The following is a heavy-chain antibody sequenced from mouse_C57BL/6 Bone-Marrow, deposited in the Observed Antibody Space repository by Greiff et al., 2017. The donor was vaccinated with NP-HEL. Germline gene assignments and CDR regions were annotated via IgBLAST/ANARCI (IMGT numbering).Heavy chain of an antibody. Sequence: DVQLQESGPGLVKPSQSLSLTCSVTGYSITSGYYWNWIRQFPGNKLEWMGYISYDGSNNYNPSLKNRISITRDTSKNQFFLKLNSVTTEDTATYYCARVYYGSSLFDYWGQGTTLTVSS. V-gene: IGHV3-6*01. CDR2: ISYDGSN. J-gene: IGHJ2*01. CDR3: ARVYYGSSLFDY. D-gene: IGHD1-1*01. CDR1: GYSITSGYY.